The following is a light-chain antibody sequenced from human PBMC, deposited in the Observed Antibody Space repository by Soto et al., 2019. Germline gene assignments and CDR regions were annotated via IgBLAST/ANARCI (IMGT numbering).Light chain of an antibody. CDR2: ENN. CDR1: SSNIGNNY. Sequence: QSVLTQPPSVSAAPGQKVTISCSGSSSNIGNNYVSWYQQLPGTAPKLLIYENNKRPSGIPDRFSGSKSGTSATLGITGLQTGDEADYYCGTWDSSLSDYFFGTGTKLTVL. V-gene: IGLV1-51*02. J-gene: IGLJ1*01. CDR3: GTWDSSLSDYF.